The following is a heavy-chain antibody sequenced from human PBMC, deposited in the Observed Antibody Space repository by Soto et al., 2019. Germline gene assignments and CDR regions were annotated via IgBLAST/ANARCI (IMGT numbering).Heavy chain of an antibody. CDR3: VGANH. Sequence: EVQVVESGGGLAQPGGSLRLSCAASGFTFSSYWMSWIRQAPGKGLEWVANIKTDGSDKYHVVSVKGRCTISRDNAKNSLSRQMNRLRGEDTGVYYCVGANHWGQGTLVNVSS. V-gene: IGHV3-7*04. CDR2: IKTDGSDK. CDR1: GFTFSSYW. J-gene: IGHJ5*02.